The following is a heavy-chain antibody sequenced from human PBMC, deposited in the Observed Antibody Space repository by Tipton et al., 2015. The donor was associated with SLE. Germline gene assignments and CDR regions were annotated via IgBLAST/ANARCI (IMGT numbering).Heavy chain of an antibody. CDR1: GDSIRNYS. D-gene: IGHD2-21*01. Sequence: TLSLTCSVSGDSIRNYSWTWIRQPAGKGLEWIGRIYTSGTTNYNPSLKSRVTMTLDTSKNQLSPELSSVTAADTAVYYCARDLGDRFDCWGQGTLVTVSS. V-gene: IGHV4-4*07. CDR2: IYTSGTT. CDR3: ARDLGDRFDC. J-gene: IGHJ4*02.